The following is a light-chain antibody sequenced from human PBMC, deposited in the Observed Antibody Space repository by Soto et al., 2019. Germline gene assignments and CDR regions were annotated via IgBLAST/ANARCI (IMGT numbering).Light chain of an antibody. CDR3: QSYDSSLNGYV. CDR2: GNN. J-gene: IGLJ1*01. V-gene: IGLV1-40*01. Sequence: QSVLTQPPSVSGAPGQRVSISCTGSSSNIGAGYGVHWYHQLPGTAPKLLIFGNNNRPSGVPDRFSDSKSGTSASLGITGLQAEDEADYYCQSYDSSLNGYVFGTGTKVTVL. CDR1: SSNIGAGYG.